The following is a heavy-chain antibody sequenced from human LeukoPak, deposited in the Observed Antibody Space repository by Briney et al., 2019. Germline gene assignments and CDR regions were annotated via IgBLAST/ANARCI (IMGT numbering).Heavy chain of an antibody. V-gene: IGHV3-53*01. D-gene: IGHD1-14*01. Sequence: GGSLRLSCAASGFTVITNDMTWVRQAPGKGLEWVSVLYSDGNTKYADAVQGGFTISSDNYKNTLYLEMNSLSPDDTAVYYCARGVEPLAANTLAYWGQGTLVTVSS. CDR1: GFTVITND. CDR3: ARGVEPLAANTLAY. J-gene: IGHJ4*02. CDR2: LYSDGNT.